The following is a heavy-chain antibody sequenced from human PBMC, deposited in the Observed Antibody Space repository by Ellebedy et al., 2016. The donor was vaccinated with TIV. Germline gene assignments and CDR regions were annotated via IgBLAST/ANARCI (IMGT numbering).Heavy chain of an antibody. D-gene: IGHD3-10*01. CDR3: ATDRLGFMNAFEI. Sequence: GESLKISCAASGFTFSNYWVTWARQAPGKGLEGVANIKQDGRDESYVEYGKGRFTVSRDNAKNSLCLQMNSLRPEDTAVYYCATDRLGFMNAFEIWGQGTMVTVSS. J-gene: IGHJ3*02. CDR2: IKQDGRDE. CDR1: GFTFSNYW. V-gene: IGHV3-7*01.